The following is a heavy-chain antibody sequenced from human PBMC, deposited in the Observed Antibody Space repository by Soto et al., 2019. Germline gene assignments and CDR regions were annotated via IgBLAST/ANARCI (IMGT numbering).Heavy chain of an antibody. D-gene: IGHD3-9*01. Sequence: GGSLRLSCAASGFTVSSNYMSWVRQAPGKGLEWVSVIYSGGSTYYADSVKGRFTISRDNSKNTLYLQMNSLRAEDTAVYYCARVGPILRYFDWLSDSLGGAFDIWGQGTMVTVSS. V-gene: IGHV3-53*01. J-gene: IGHJ3*02. CDR3: ARVGPILRYFDWLSDSLGGAFDI. CDR1: GFTVSSNY. CDR2: IYSGGST.